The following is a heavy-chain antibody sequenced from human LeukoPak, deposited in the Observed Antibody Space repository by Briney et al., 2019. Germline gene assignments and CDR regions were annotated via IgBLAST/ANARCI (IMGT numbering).Heavy chain of an antibody. CDR1: GYTFTGYY. J-gene: IGHJ4*02. CDR2: INPNSGGT. D-gene: IGHD3-22*01. V-gene: IGHV1-2*02. CDR3: ARTTYYYDRSDY. Sequence: ASVKVSCKASGYTFTGYYMHWVRQAPGQGLEWMGWINPNSGGTNYAQKFQGRVTMTRDTSISTAYMELSRLRSDDTAVYYCARTTYYYDRSDYWGQGTLVTVSS.